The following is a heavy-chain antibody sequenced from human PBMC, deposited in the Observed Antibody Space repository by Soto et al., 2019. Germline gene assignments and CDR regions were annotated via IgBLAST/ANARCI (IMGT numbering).Heavy chain of an antibody. D-gene: IGHD3-10*01. CDR1: GVTFTNYA. V-gene: IGHV1-18*01. J-gene: IGHJ4*02. Sequence: QVQLVQSGAEVKKPGASVKVSCKASGVTFTNYAINWVRQAPGQGLEWMGWISAYNGNTNYAQKLQGRVTMTTDTATSTAYMELRSLSSDDTAVYYCARGWFGELVYYFGYGGQGTLVTVSS. CDR2: ISAYNGNT. CDR3: ARGWFGELVYYFGY.